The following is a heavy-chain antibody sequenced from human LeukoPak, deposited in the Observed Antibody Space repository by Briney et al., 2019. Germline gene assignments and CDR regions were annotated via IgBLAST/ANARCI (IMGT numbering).Heavy chain of an antibody. CDR2: INHSGGT. Sequence: SETLSLTCAVYGGSFSGYYWSWIRQPPGKGLEWIGEINHSGGTNYNPSLKSRVTISVDTSKNQFSLKLSSVTAADTAVYYCAGAPVVTDIIVAMEARGQRTTVTVSS. J-gene: IGHJ6*02. D-gene: IGHD2-15*01. CDR3: AGAPVVTDIIVAMEA. CDR1: GGSFSGYY. V-gene: IGHV4-34*01.